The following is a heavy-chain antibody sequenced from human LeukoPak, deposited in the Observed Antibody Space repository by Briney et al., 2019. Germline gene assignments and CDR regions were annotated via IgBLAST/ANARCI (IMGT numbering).Heavy chain of an antibody. Sequence: GGSLRLSCAASGFPFSSYAMSWVRQAPGKGLEWVSAINNGGDSTYYADSVKGRFTISRDNSKDTLYLQMNSLRAEDTAVYYCAQQLGYCSGGNCYFTYWGQGTLVTVSS. V-gene: IGHV3-23*01. CDR1: GFPFSSYA. CDR3: AQQLGYCSGGNCYFTY. CDR2: INNGGDST. D-gene: IGHD2-15*01. J-gene: IGHJ1*01.